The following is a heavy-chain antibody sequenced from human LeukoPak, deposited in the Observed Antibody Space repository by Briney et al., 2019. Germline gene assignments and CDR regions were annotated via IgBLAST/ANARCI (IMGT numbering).Heavy chain of an antibody. J-gene: IGHJ3*02. V-gene: IGHV4-34*01. Sequence: PSETLSLTCAVYGGSFSGYYWSWIRQPPGKGLEWIGEINHSGSTNYNPSLKSRVIISVDTSKNQFSLKLSSVTAADTAVYYCARGLLLHSIWGQGTMVTVSS. CDR3: ARGLLLHSI. CDR1: GGSFSGYY. CDR2: INHSGST. D-gene: IGHD3-22*01.